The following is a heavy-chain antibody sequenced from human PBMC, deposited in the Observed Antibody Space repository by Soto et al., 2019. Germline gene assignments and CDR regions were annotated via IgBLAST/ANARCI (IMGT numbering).Heavy chain of an antibody. Sequence: QVQLQESGPGLVKPSQTLSLTCTVSGGSISSGGYYWSWIRQHPGKGLEWIGYIYYSGSTYYNPSLPRRVTISADTSKAQFSLKLSSLTAAATAVYYCAGIYSGSPGGTLRYWGQGTLVTVSS. CDR2: IYYSGST. J-gene: IGHJ4*02. D-gene: IGHD1-26*01. CDR1: GGSISSGGYY. CDR3: AGIYSGSPGGTLRY. V-gene: IGHV4-31*03.